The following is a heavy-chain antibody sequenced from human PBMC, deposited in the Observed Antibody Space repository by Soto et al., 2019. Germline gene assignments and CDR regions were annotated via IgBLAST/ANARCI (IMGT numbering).Heavy chain of an antibody. V-gene: IGHV3-66*01. CDR2: IYSGGST. J-gene: IGHJ4*02. CDR3: ANSAAAALGMVTEY. D-gene: IGHD6-13*01. CDR1: GFTVSSNY. Sequence: GGSLRLSCAASGFTVSSNYMSWVRQAPGKGLEWVSVIYSGGSTYYADSVKGRFTISRDNSKNTLYLQMNSLRAEDTAVYYCANSAAAALGMVTEYWGQGTLVTVSS.